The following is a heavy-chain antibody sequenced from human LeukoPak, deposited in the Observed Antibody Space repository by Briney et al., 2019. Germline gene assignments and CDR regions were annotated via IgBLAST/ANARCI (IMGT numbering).Heavy chain of an antibody. J-gene: IGHJ6*02. V-gene: IGHV1-18*01. Sequence: ASVKVSCKASGYTFTSYGISWVRQAPGQGLEWMGWISAYSGDTNYAQKFQGRATMTTDTSTSTAYMELRSLSSDDTAVYYCASKGFGEFHDYYYYGMDVWGQGTTVTVSS. CDR2: ISAYSGDT. CDR1: GYTFTSYG. D-gene: IGHD3-10*01. CDR3: ASKGFGEFHDYYYYGMDV.